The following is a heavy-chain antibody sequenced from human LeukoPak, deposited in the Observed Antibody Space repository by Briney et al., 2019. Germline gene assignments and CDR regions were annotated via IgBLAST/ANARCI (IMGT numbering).Heavy chain of an antibody. CDR3: ARIPTKNYYGSGSYYQGKDYYYYGMDV. CDR1: GGSFSGYY. Sequence: SETLSLTCAVSGGSFSGYYWSWIRQPPGKGLEWIGEINHSGSTNYNPSLKSRVTISVDTSKNQFSLKLSSVTAADTAVYYCARIPTKNYYGSGSYYQGKDYYYYGMDVWGQGTTVTVSS. V-gene: IGHV4-34*01. D-gene: IGHD3-10*01. J-gene: IGHJ6*02. CDR2: INHSGST.